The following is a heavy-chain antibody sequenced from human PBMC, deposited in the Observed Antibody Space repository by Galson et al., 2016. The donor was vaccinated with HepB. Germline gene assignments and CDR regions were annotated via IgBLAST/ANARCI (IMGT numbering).Heavy chain of an antibody. CDR1: GGTSSSYA. Sequence: SVKVSCKASGGTSSSYAITWVRQAPGQGLEWLGGIIPRFGTANYPQQFKDRVTISADESTVTAHMELSGLRSDDTAVYYCARQEKAASRFHFDSWGQGTRVTVSS. CDR3: ARQEKAASRFHFDS. V-gene: IGHV1-69*13. CDR2: IIPRFGTA. D-gene: IGHD3-10*01. J-gene: IGHJ4*02.